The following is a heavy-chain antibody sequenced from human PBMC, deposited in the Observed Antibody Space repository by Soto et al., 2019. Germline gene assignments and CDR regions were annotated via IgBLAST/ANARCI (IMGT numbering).Heavy chain of an antibody. V-gene: IGHV4-34*01. CDR1: GGSFSGYY. CDR2: INHSGST. J-gene: IGHJ3*02. Sequence: PSETLSLTCAVYGGSFSGYYWSWIRQPPGKGLEWIGEINHSGSTNYNPSLKSRVTISVDTSKNQFSLKLSSVTAADTAVYYCAQYYYDSSGYPTDHDAFDIWGQGTMVTVS. CDR3: AQYYYDSSGYPTDHDAFDI. D-gene: IGHD3-22*01.